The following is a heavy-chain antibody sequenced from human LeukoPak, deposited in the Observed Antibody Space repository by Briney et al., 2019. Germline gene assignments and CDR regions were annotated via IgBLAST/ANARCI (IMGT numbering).Heavy chain of an antibody. J-gene: IGHJ4*02. V-gene: IGHV3-30-3*01. CDR1: GFTFSSYA. Sequence: GGSLRLSCAASGFTFSSYAMHWVRQAPGKGLEWGAVISYDGSNKYYADSVKGRFTISRDNSKNTLYLQMNSLRAEDTAVYYCARVSGKFYDILTGYYSYWGQGTLVTVSS. CDR2: ISYDGSNK. CDR3: ARVSGKFYDILTGYYSY. D-gene: IGHD3-9*01.